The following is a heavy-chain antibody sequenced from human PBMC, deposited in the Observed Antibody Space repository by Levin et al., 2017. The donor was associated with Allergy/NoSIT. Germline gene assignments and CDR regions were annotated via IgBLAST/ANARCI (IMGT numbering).Heavy chain of an antibody. CDR3: ARAGISCRAGSCDEIHLAN. D-gene: IGHD2-15*01. CDR2: ISHTGTS. J-gene: IGHJ1*01. Sequence: SETLSLTCTVSSGPISDYYWSWIRQPPGKGLECIGFISHTGTSNYNPSLKSRVTISVDTSKNQFSLRLNSVTTADTAVYYCARAGISCRAGSCDEIHLANWGQGTLVSVSS. CDR1: SGPISDYY. V-gene: IGHV4-59*01.